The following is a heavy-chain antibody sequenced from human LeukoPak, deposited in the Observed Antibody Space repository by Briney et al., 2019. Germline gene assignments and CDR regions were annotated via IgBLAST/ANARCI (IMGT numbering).Heavy chain of an antibody. D-gene: IGHD3-10*01. CDR1: GFSISSFG. J-gene: IGHJ4*02. CDR3: ARDSCLIKACLDY. CDR2: IQTDGSED. V-gene: IGHV3-33*07. Sequence: QPSGTLSLTCTMSGFSISSFGLYWVRQPPGQGLELVGAIQTDGSEDYYADPVKGRSTISRDKSKSTMYLQIDTLTAEDTAVYYYARDSCLIKACLDYWGQGTLVTVSS.